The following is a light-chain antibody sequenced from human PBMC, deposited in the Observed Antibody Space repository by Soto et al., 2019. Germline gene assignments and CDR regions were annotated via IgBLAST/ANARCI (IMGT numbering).Light chain of an antibody. CDR2: EVT. CDR3: SSYTSNSNPYV. Sequence: QSALTQPASVSGSPGQSITISCTGTSSDVGGYNYVSWYQLHPGKVPKLMISEVTNRPSGVSSRFSGSKSGNTASLTISGLQADDEADYYCSSYTSNSNPYVFGTGTKVTVL. CDR1: SSDVGGYNY. J-gene: IGLJ1*01. V-gene: IGLV2-14*01.